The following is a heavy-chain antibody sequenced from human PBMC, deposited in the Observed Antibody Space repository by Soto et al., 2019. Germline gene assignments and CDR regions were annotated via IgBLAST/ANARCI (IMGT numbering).Heavy chain of an antibody. V-gene: IGHV3-30*18. CDR1: GFTFSSYG. D-gene: IGHD4-4*01. CDR3: AKSAGETVTPDY. CDR2: ISYDGSNK. Sequence: HPGGSLRLSCAASGFTFSSYGMHWVRQAPGKGLEWVAVISYDGSNKYYADSVKGRFTISRDNSKNTLYLQMNSLRAEDTAVYYCAKSAGETVTPDYWGQGTLVTVSS. J-gene: IGHJ4*02.